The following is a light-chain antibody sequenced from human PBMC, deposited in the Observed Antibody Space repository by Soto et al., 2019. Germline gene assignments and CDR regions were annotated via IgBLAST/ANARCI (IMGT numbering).Light chain of an antibody. V-gene: IGLV4-69*01. CDR1: GGHSSYA. J-gene: IGLJ2*01. CDR2: LDSDGSH. CDR3: QTWGSGIPVV. Sequence: VVTQSPSASASLGASVKLTCTLSGGHSSYAIAWHQQQPGKGPRYLMKLDSDGSHNKGDGIPDRFSGSSSGAERYLTISSLQSEDEADYYCQTWGSGIPVVFGGGTKLTVL.